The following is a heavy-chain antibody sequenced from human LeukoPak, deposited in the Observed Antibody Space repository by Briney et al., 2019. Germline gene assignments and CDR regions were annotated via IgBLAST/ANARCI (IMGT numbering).Heavy chain of an antibody. D-gene: IGHD3-22*01. CDR2: ISSSSSYI. CDR1: GFTFSSYS. J-gene: IGHJ4*02. Sequence: GGSLRLSCAASGFTFSSYSMNWVRQAPGKGLEWVSSISSSSSYIYYADSVKGRFTISRDNAKNSLYLQMNSLRAEDTAVYYCARDSIGYDSSGLNRFDYWGQGTLVTVSS. CDR3: ARDSIGYDSSGLNRFDY. V-gene: IGHV3-21*01.